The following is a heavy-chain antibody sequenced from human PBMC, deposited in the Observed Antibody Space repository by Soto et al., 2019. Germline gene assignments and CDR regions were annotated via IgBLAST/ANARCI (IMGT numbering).Heavy chain of an antibody. CDR2: IFSSGST. CDR3: ARHRPVASQGSYYGLDV. CDR1: GGSFSGYF. V-gene: IGHV4-59*06. J-gene: IGHJ6*02. Sequence: PSETLSLTCAVYGGSFSGYFWSWIRQPPGKGLEWIGSIFSSGSTYYNPSLKSRASMSLDTSKNQFSLRLSSVTAADTAVFYCARHRPVASQGSYYGLDVWGQGTKVTVSS. D-gene: IGHD5-12*01.